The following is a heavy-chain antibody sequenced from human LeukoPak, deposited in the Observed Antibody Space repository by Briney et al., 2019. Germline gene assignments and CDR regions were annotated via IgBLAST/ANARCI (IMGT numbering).Heavy chain of an antibody. CDR1: GFTFSDYS. CDR3: AKEGRSTTPGY. Sequence: PGGSLRLSCAASGFTFSDYSMNWVRQAPGKGLEWVSYISSSSSTVYYADSVKGRYTISRDNAKNLLYLQMNSLRAEDTAVYFCAKEGRSTTPGYWGQGTLVTISS. V-gene: IGHV3-48*04. D-gene: IGHD6-13*01. J-gene: IGHJ4*02. CDR2: ISSSSSTV.